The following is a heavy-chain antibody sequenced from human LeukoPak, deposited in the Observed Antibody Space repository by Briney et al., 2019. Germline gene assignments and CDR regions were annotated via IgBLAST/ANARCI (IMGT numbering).Heavy chain of an antibody. Sequence: GGSLRLSCAASGFIFEDYTMHWVRQVPGKALEWVSLVNWHGTTYYADSLKGRFTISRDNSKNSLYLQMDSLRTEDTAFYYCAKDLTYESSGSVIDHWGLGTLVTVSS. CDR1: GFIFEDYT. CDR2: VNWHGTT. J-gene: IGHJ4*02. V-gene: IGHV3-43*01. CDR3: AKDLTYESSGSVIDH. D-gene: IGHD3-22*01.